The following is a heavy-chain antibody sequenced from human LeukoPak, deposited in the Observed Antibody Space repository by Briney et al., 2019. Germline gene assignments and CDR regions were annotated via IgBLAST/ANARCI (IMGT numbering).Heavy chain of an antibody. CDR2: IYTSGST. D-gene: IGHD4-23*01. Sequence: SQTLSLTFTVSGGSISSGSYYWSWIRQPAGKGLEWIGRIYTSGSTNYNPSLKSRVTISVDTSKNQFSLKLSSVTAADTAVYYCARDPYGGNSAFRPSNAFDIWGQGTMVTVSS. CDR3: ARDPYGGNSAFRPSNAFDI. J-gene: IGHJ3*02. V-gene: IGHV4-61*02. CDR1: GGSISSGSYY.